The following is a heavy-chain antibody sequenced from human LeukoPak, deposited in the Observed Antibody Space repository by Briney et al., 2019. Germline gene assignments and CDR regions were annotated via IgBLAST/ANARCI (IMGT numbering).Heavy chain of an antibody. CDR1: GYTFTGYY. Sequence: ASVKVSCKASGYTFTGYYVHWVRQAPGQGLEWMGWMNPNSGKTGYAQKFQGRITITRNTSISTAYMELSSLRSEDTAVYYCTRETPSRYFNYWGQGTLVTVSS. J-gene: IGHJ4*02. CDR2: MNPNSGKT. V-gene: IGHV1-8*03. D-gene: IGHD4-23*01. CDR3: TRETPSRYFNY.